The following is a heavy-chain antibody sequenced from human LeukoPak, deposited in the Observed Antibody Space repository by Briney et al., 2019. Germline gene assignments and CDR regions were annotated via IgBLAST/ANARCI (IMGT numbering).Heavy chain of an antibody. CDR2: ISSSSSYI. CDR3: ARDDIAVAGTVDY. V-gene: IGHV3-21*01. D-gene: IGHD6-19*01. Sequence: GGSLRLSCAASGFTFSSYSMNWVRQAPGKGLEWVSSISSSSSYIYYAVSVKGRFTISRDNAKNSLYLQMNSLRAEGTAVYYCARDDIAVAGTVDYWGQGTLVTVSS. J-gene: IGHJ4*02. CDR1: GFTFSSYS.